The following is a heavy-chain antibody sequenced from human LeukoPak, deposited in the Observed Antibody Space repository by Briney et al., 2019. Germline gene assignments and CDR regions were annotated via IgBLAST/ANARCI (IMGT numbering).Heavy chain of an antibody. CDR3: ARYVVYGSGKYYFDY. D-gene: IGHD3-10*01. J-gene: IGHJ4*02. V-gene: IGHV4-39*01. CDR1: GDSVSSTTYY. Sequence: SETLSLTCTVSGDSVSSTTYYWSWIRQPPGKGLEWIASINYSGSTYYNPSLKSRVTISVDTSENQFSLKLSSVTAADTAVYYCARYVVYGSGKYYFDYWGQGTLVTVSS. CDR2: INYSGST.